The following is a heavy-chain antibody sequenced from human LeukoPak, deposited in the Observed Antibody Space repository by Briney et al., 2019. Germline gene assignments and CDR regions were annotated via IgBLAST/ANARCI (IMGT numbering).Heavy chain of an antibody. D-gene: IGHD3-16*01. CDR1: GYTFTSYY. CDR2: IHPSGGST. CDR3: ARDGRRSAYTAPFPYYYYMDV. J-gene: IGHJ6*03. V-gene: IGHV1-46*01. Sequence: SVKVSCKASGYTFTSYYMHWVGQAPGQGLEWMGIIHPSGGSTSYAQRFPGRVTMTRDTSTSTVYMELSSLRSEDTAVYYCARDGRRSAYTAPFPYYYYMDVWGKGTTVTVSS.